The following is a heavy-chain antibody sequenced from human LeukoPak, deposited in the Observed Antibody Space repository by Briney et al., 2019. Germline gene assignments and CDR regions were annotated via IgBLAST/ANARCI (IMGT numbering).Heavy chain of an antibody. V-gene: IGHV4-4*09. Sequence: SETLSLTCTVSGGSISSYYWSWIRQPPGKGPEWIGYIYTSGSTNYNPSLKSRVTISVDTSKNQFSLKLSSVTAADTAVYYCARQGNSWEFDYWGQGTLVTVSS. CDR3: ARQGNSWEFDY. CDR2: IYTSGST. CDR1: GGSISSYY. D-gene: IGHD6-13*01. J-gene: IGHJ4*02.